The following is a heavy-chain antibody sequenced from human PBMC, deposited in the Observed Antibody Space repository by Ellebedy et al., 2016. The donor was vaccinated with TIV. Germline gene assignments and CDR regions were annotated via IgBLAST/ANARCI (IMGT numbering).Heavy chain of an antibody. CDR2: ISSSSSTI. CDR1: GFTFSSYS. CDR3: ARDGKYYDSSGPLVP. Sequence: GESLKISXAASGFTFSSYSMNWVRQAPGKGLEWVSYISSSSSTIYYADSVKGRFTISRDNAKNSLYLQMNSLRDEDTAVYYCARDGKYYDSSGPLVPWGQGTLVTVSS. D-gene: IGHD3-22*01. V-gene: IGHV3-48*02. J-gene: IGHJ5*02.